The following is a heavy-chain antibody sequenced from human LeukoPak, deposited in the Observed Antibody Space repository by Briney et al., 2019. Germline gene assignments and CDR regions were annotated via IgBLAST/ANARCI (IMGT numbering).Heavy chain of an antibody. CDR1: GFTFSSYG. CDR3: AKEGPAAPTWRMDV. V-gene: IGHV3-30*18. CDR2: ISYDGSNK. D-gene: IGHD2-2*01. J-gene: IGHJ6*02. Sequence: PGGSLRLSCAASGFTFSSYGMHWVRQAPGKGLEWVAVISYDGSNKYYADSVKGRFTISRDNSKNTLYLQMNSLRAEDTAVYYRAKEGPAAPTWRMDVWGQGTTVTVSS.